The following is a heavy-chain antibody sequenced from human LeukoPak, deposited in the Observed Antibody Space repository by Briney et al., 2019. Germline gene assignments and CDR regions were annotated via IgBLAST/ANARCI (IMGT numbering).Heavy chain of an antibody. Sequence: SVTVSCKASGGTFSSYAFSWVRQAPGQGLGWMGGIIPIFGTANYAQKFQGRVTITADESTSTAYMELSSLRSEDTAVYYCARATMVRGVGYYGMDVWGQGTTVTVSS. CDR3: ARATMVRGVGYYGMDV. D-gene: IGHD3-10*01. V-gene: IGHV1-69*13. CDR1: GGTFSSYA. J-gene: IGHJ6*02. CDR2: IIPIFGTA.